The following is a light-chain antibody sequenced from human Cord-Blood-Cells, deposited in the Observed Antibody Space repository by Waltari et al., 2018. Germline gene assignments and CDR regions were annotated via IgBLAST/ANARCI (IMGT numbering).Light chain of an antibody. Sequence: QSALTQPASVSGSPGQSITISCTGTSSDVGGYNYVSWYQQHPGKAPKLMIYEVRNRPSVFSNRFAGSKSGNTASLTISGLQAEDEADYYCSSYTSSSTDVVFGGGTKLTVL. V-gene: IGLV2-14*01. CDR3: SSYTSSSTDVV. CDR2: EVR. J-gene: IGLJ2*01. CDR1: SSDVGGYNY.